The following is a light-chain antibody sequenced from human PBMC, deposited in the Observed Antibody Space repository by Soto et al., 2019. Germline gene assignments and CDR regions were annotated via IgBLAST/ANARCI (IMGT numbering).Light chain of an antibody. J-gene: IGKJ2*01. CDR3: QQYGYSLYT. CDR1: RSVTSRD. Sequence: EIVLTQSPGTLSLSPGERATLSCRASRSVTSRDLAWYQQKPGQAPRLLIYGTSSRATGIPDRFSGSGSGTDFTLTISRLEPEDFAVYYCQQYGYSLYTFGQGTDLEIK. CDR2: GTS. V-gene: IGKV3-20*01.